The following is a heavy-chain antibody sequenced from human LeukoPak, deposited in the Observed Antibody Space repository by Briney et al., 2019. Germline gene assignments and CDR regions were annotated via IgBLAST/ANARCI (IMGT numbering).Heavy chain of an antibody. Sequence: AGGSLRLSCAASGFTFIDYDMHWVRQAIGKGLEWVSAIGIRGDTHYSGSVKGRFTISRENAESSLYLQMNSLRAEDTAVYFCVRARLIRLENFFDYWGQGTLVTVSS. V-gene: IGHV3-13*01. CDR3: VRARLIRLENFFDY. CDR2: IGIRGDT. D-gene: IGHD2-21*02. J-gene: IGHJ4*02. CDR1: GFTFIDYD.